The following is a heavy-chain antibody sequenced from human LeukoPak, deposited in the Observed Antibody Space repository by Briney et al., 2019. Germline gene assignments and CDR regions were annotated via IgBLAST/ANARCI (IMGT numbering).Heavy chain of an antibody. D-gene: IGHD2-15*01. V-gene: IGHV3-23*01. Sequence: GSLRLSCAASGFTFSSYAMSWVRQAPGGGLEWVSAISGSGDTSYHADSVKGRFTISRDNSENRLSLQMDSLRAEDTAVYFCAKDTTAWWYHRAYMDVWGKGTTVTVSS. CDR2: ISGSGDTS. CDR3: AKDTTAWWYHRAYMDV. J-gene: IGHJ6*03. CDR1: GFTFSSYA.